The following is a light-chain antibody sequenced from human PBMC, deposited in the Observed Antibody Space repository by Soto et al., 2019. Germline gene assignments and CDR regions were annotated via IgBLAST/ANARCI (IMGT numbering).Light chain of an antibody. V-gene: IGKV2-28*01. Sequence: DIVVTQSPLSLPVTPGEPASISCRSSQSLLNSNGYNYLEWYLQKPGQSPQLIIYFGSNRASGVPDRFSGSGSGTEFTLKISRVEAGDVGLYYCMQALQAPVTFGQGTKVDIE. CDR1: QSLLNSNGYNY. CDR2: FGS. J-gene: IGKJ1*01. CDR3: MQALQAPVT.